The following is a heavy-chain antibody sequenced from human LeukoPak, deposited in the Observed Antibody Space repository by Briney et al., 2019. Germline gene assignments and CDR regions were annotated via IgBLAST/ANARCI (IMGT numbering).Heavy chain of an antibody. Sequence: AGGSLRLSCAASGFTFSSYAMSWVRQATGKGLEWVSAISVGGDGTYYAGSVKGRFTISRDNSKNTLYLQMNSLTAEDTAVYYCAKRSAFGGYFDYWGQGTLVTASS. CDR2: ISVGGDGT. D-gene: IGHD3-16*01. J-gene: IGHJ4*02. V-gene: IGHV3-23*01. CDR3: AKRSAFGGYFDY. CDR1: GFTFSSYA.